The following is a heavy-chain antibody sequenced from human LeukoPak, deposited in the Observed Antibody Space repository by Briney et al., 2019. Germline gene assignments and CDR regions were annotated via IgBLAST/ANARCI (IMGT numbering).Heavy chain of an antibody. CDR1: GYNFITYW. V-gene: IGHV5-51*01. CDR2: IYPGDSDT. Sequence: GESLKISCKGSGYNFITYWIGWVRQMPGKGLEWMGIIYPGDSDTRYSPSFQGQVTISADKSISTAYLQWSSPKASDTAMYYCARQQQFCSGGNCYSLNAFDLWGQGTVVTVSS. CDR3: ARQQQFCSGGNCYSLNAFDL. J-gene: IGHJ3*01. D-gene: IGHD2-15*01.